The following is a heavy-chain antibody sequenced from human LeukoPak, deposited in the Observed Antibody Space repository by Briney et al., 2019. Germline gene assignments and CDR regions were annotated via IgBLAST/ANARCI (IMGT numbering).Heavy chain of an antibody. CDR3: AKDGFALLWFGELLSDNWFDP. V-gene: IGHV3-23*01. Sequence: GGSLRLSCAASGFTFSSYAMSWVRQAPGKGLEWVSAISGSGGGTYYADSVKGRFTISRDNSKNTLYLQMYSLRAEDTAVYYCAKDGFALLWFGELLSDNWFDPWGQGTLVTVSS. CDR2: ISGSGGGT. J-gene: IGHJ5*02. CDR1: GFTFSSYA. D-gene: IGHD3-10*01.